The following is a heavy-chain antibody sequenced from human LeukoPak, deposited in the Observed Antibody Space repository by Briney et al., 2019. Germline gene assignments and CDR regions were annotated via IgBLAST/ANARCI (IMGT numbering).Heavy chain of an antibody. V-gene: IGHV4-59*08. CDR1: GGSTSTYY. J-gene: IGHJ4*02. CDR2: IHYSGNT. Sequence: PSETLSLTCNVSGGSTSTYYWSWIRQPPGKGLEWIGYIHYSGNTNYNPSLKSRVSISVDTSKNQFSLKLSVVSAADTAVYYCARHVHAAAAGSFDYWGQGTLVTVPS. D-gene: IGHD6-13*01. CDR3: ARHVHAAAAGSFDY.